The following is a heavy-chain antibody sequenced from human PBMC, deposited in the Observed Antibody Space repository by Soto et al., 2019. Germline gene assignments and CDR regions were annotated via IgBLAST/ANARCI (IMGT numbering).Heavy chain of an antibody. Sequence: QVQLVQSGAEVKKPGSSVRLSCTASGGTFNFYTINWVRQAPGQRLEWVGRVNPIVGMSSSASKFQDRVTITADNSTNKAYMDLTGVKSEDTAVYYCATSYGSGSTHFDYWGQGTLVTVSS. CDR2: VNPIVGMS. CDR3: ATSYGSGSTHFDY. J-gene: IGHJ4*02. V-gene: IGHV1-69*02. D-gene: IGHD3-10*01. CDR1: GGTFNFYT.